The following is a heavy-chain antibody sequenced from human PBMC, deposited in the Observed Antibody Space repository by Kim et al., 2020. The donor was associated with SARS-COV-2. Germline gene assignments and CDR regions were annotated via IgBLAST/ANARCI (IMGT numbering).Heavy chain of an antibody. CDR2: T. D-gene: IGHD6-19*01. CDR3: ARGGGSGWYDY. J-gene: IGHJ4*02. V-gene: IGHV1-18*01. Sequence: TDVEPKFQGRVSMTTDTSTSTAYMDLRSLRSDDSAVYYCARGGGSGWYDYWGQGTLVTVSS.